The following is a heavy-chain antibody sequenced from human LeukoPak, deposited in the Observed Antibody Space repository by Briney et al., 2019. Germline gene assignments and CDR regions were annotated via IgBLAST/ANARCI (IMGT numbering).Heavy chain of an antibody. CDR3: ARSQNDRRDAFDI. D-gene: IGHD3-22*01. CDR1: GYTFTSYA. J-gene: IGHJ3*02. V-gene: IGHV1-3*01. Sequence: ASVKVSCKASGYTFTSYATHWVRQAPGQRLEWMGWINAGNGNTKYSQKFQGRVTITRDTSASTAYMELSSLRSEDTAVYYCARSQNDRRDAFDIWGQGTMVTVSS. CDR2: INAGNGNT.